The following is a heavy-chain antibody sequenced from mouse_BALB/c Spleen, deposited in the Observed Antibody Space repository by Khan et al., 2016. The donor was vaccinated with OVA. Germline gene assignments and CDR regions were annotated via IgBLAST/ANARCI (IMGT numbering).Heavy chain of an antibody. V-gene: IGHV2-6*02. CDR2: IWSDGIT. J-gene: IGHJ4*01. CDR3: ARGGFYAMDY. Sequence: VQLLETGPGLVAPSQSLSITCTVSGFSLTTYGVHWVRQPPGKGLEWLVVIWSDGITTYNSALKSRLSISKDNSKSLFFFKMNSLQTDDTAMYYCARGGFYAMDYWGQGTSVTVSS. CDR1: GFSLTTYG.